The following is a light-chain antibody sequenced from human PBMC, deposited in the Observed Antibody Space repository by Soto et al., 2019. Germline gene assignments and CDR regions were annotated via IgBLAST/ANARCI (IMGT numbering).Light chain of an antibody. V-gene: IGLV2-23*01. CDR3: CLYTSSTAI. Sequence: QSLLTQPASVSGSPGQSITVSCTGTSTAVGGYSLVSWYHQNPGKAPKLVIYEGSKRPSGVSNRLSGFNSGNTASLTISGLQAEDEGDYYCCLYTSSTAISGGGPQLTVL. CDR1: STAVGGYSL. CDR2: EGS. J-gene: IGLJ2*01.